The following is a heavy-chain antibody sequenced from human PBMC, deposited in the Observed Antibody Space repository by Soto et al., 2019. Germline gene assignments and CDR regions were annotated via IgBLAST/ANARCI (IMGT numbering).Heavy chain of an antibody. D-gene: IGHD2-2*01. Sequence: GGSLRLSCAASGFTFRNHGMHWVRLAPGKGLEWVAVIWYDGSDKYYADSVKGRFTISRDNSKNTLYLQMNNLRGDDTAVYYCARDLGWPAARFDPWGQGTQVTVSS. CDR3: ARDLGWPAARFDP. V-gene: IGHV3-33*01. CDR1: GFTFRNHG. CDR2: IWYDGSDK. J-gene: IGHJ5*02.